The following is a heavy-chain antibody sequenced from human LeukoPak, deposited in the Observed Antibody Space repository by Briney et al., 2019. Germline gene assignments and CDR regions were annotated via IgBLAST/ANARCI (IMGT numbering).Heavy chain of an antibody. CDR1: GYTFTSYG. D-gene: IGHD3-16*01. J-gene: IGHJ4*02. CDR3: TRAPRGDSYGYFDY. CDR2: ISGYNGNT. Sequence: ASVKVSCKASGYTFTSYGISWMRQAPGQGLEWMGWISGYNGNTNYAQKLQGRVSMTTDTSTSTAYMDLRSLRSDDTAVYYCTRAPRGDSYGYFDYWGQGTLVTVSS. V-gene: IGHV1-18*01.